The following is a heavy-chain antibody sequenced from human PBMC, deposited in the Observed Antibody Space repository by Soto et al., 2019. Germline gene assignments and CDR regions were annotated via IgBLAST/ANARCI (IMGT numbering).Heavy chain of an antibody. D-gene: IGHD3-10*01. CDR1: GGSISSSSYY. V-gene: IGHV4-39*01. CDR2: IYYSGST. J-gene: IGHJ4*02. CDR3: SRRKVRGSRNFDY. Sequence: PSETLSLTCTVSGGSISSSSYYWGWIRQPPGKGLEWIGSIYYSGSTYYNPSLKSRVTISVDTSKNQFSLKLSSVTAADTAVYYCSRRKVRGSRNFDYWGQGTLVTVSS.